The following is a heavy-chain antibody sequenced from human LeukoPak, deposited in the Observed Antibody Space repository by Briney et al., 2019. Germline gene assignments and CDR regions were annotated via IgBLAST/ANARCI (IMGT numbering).Heavy chain of an antibody. V-gene: IGHV3-21*01. D-gene: IGHD3-9*01. CDR1: GFPFNTYS. CDR3: ARGNVYDILAGKNFGQFPFDY. CDR2: ISPSGAYI. Sequence: NPGGSLRLSCAASGFPFNTYSMNWVRQAPGKGLEWVSSISPSGAYIYYADSVKARFTISRDNAKNSLYLQMDSLRAGDTALYFCARGNVYDILAGKNFGQFPFDYWGQGSLVTVSS. J-gene: IGHJ4*02.